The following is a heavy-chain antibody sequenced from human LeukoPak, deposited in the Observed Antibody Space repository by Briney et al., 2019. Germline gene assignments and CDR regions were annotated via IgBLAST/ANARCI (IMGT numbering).Heavy chain of an antibody. CDR2: ISGSGANR. J-gene: IGHJ4*02. CDR1: GFTFSSYA. Sequence: GGSLRLSCAASGFTFSSYAMSWVRQAPGKGLEWVSAISGSGANRYYADSVKGRFTISRDNSKNTLYLQMNSLRAEDTAVYYCAKYNCYGSGSYYNDFDYWGQGTLVTVSS. CDR3: AKYNCYGSGSYYNDFDY. V-gene: IGHV3-23*01. D-gene: IGHD3-10*01.